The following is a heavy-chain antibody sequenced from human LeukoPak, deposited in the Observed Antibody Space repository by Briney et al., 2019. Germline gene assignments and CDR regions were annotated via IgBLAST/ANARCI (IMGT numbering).Heavy chain of an antibody. CDR3: ARGYYDSSGPFDY. D-gene: IGHD3-22*01. CDR2: VYFTGST. V-gene: IGHV4-4*08. J-gene: IGHJ4*02. Sequence: SETLSLTCTVSGGSIRPYHWSWVRQPPGKGLEWIGNVYFTGSTNYNPSLKSRVTISVDTSKNQFSLKLSSVTAADTAVYYCARGYYDSSGPFDYWGQGTLVTVSS. CDR1: GGSIRPYH.